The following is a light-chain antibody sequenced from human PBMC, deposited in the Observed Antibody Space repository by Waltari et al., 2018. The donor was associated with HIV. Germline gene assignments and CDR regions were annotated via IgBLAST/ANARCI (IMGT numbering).Light chain of an antibody. J-gene: IGLJ1*01. CDR1: SSNIGAGYH. CDR3: QSHDSSLSGYV. V-gene: IGLV1-40*01. CDR2: GNS. Sequence: QSVLTQPPSVSGAPGQRVTISCTGSSSNIGAGYHVHWYQQLPGTAPKLLIYGNSNRPSGVPDRFSGSKSCTSASLASTGLQVEDEADYYCQSHDSSLSGYVFGTGTKVTVL.